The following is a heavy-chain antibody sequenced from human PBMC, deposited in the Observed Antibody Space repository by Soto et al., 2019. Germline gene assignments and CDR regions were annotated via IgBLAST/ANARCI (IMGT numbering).Heavy chain of an antibody. V-gene: IGHV2-5*02. CDR1: GFSLSTSGVG. J-gene: IGHJ4*02. CDR2: IYWDDDK. CDR3: AHRRKLVRYFDY. Sequence: QITLKESGPTLVKPTQTLTLTCTFSGFSLSTSGVGVGWIRQPPGKALEWLALIYWDDDKRYSPSLKSRLTITKDTSKNQVVLIMTNMDPVDTATYYCAHRRKLVRYFDYWGQGTLVTVSS. D-gene: IGHD6-6*01.